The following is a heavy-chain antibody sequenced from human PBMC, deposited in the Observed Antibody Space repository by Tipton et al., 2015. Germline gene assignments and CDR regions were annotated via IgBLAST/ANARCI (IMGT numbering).Heavy chain of an antibody. D-gene: IGHD3-16*01. CDR2: IYDTGTT. Sequence: TLSLTCTVSGGSIGNYYWNWIRQPAGKRLEWIGRIYDTGTTNYNPSLKGRVTMSVDTSKNQFSLKVTSVTAADTAVYYCAREPLMLGGLRYAMDVWGQGTTVTVSS. CDR3: AREPLMLGGLRYAMDV. V-gene: IGHV4-4*07. J-gene: IGHJ6*02. CDR1: GGSIGNYY.